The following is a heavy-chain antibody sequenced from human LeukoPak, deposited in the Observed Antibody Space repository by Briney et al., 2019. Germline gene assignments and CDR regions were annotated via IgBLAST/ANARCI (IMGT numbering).Heavy chain of an antibody. V-gene: IGHV3-21*01. J-gene: IGHJ4*02. CDR1: GFTFSSYS. Sequence: SGGSLRLSCAASGFTFSSYSMNWVRQAPGKGLEWVSSISSSSSYIYYADSVKGRLTISRDNAKNSLYLQMNSLRAEDTAVYYCARDLGGYSSATGFDYWGQGTLVTVSS. D-gene: IGHD5-18*01. CDR2: ISSSSSYI. CDR3: ARDLGGYSSATGFDY.